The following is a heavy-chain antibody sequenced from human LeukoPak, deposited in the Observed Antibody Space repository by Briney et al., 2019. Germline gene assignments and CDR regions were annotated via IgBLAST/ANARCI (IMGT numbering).Heavy chain of an antibody. CDR2: IYATGST. CDR1: GGSISSGTYY. CDR3: AREAYSGYEFDY. V-gene: IGHV4-61*02. Sequence: PSETLSLTCTVSGGSISSGTYYWTWIRQPAGKGLEWIGRIYATGSTNNNPSLQTRVAMSIDTSKNQFSLKLSSVTAADTAVYYCAREAYSGYEFDYWGQGTLVTVSS. D-gene: IGHD5-12*01. J-gene: IGHJ4*02.